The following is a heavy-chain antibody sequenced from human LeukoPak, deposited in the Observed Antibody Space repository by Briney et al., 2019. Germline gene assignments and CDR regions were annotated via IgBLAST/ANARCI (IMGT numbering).Heavy chain of an antibody. V-gene: IGHV3-21*01. J-gene: IGHJ4*02. Sequence: GGSLRLSCAASGFTFSSYSMNWVRLAPGKGLEWVSSISSSSSYIYYADSVKGRFTISRDNAKNSLYLRMNSLRAEDTAVYYCARSYYYDSSGYPNIDYWGQGTLVTVSS. D-gene: IGHD3-22*01. CDR2: ISSSSSYI. CDR3: ARSYYYDSSGYPNIDY. CDR1: GFTFSSYS.